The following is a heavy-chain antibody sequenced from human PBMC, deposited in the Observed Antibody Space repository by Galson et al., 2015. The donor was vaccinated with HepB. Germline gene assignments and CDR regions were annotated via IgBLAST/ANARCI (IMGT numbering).Heavy chain of an antibody. J-gene: IGHJ4*02. CDR3: ARDFKVYYYGSGRYFDY. D-gene: IGHD3-10*01. V-gene: IGHV1-18*01. CDR2: ISAYNGNT. CDR1: GYTFTSYG. Sequence: SVKVSCKASGYTFTSYGISWVRQAPGQGLEWMGWISAYNGNTNYAQKLQGRVTMTTDTSTSTAYMELRSLRSDDTAVYYCARDFKVYYYGSGRYFDYWGQGTLVTVSS.